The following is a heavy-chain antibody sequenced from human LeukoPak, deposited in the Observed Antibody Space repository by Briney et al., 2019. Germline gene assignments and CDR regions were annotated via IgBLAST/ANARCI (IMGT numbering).Heavy chain of an antibody. J-gene: IGHJ6*03. CDR1: GFTFSSYE. CDR2: ISSSGSTI. D-gene: IGHD5-18*01. CDR3: ARDRYSYGGIYYYYMDV. V-gene: IGHV3-48*03. Sequence: GGSLRLSCAASGFTFSSYEMNWVRQAPGKGLEWVSYISSSGSTIYYADSVKGRFTISRDNAKNSLYLQMNSLRAEDTAVYYCARDRYSYGGIYYYYMDVWGKGTTVTVSS.